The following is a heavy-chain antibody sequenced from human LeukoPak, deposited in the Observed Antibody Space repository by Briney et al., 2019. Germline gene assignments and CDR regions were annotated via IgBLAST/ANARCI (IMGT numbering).Heavy chain of an antibody. V-gene: IGHV1-2*02. CDR1: GYTFTGYY. Sequence: ASVKVSCKASGYTFTGYYMHWVRQAPGQGLEWMGWINPNSGGTKYAQKFQGRVTMTRDTSISTAYMELSRLRADDTAVYYCARVFNWNFDWFDPWGQGTLVTVSS. J-gene: IGHJ5*02. D-gene: IGHD1-7*01. CDR3: ARVFNWNFDWFDP. CDR2: INPNSGGT.